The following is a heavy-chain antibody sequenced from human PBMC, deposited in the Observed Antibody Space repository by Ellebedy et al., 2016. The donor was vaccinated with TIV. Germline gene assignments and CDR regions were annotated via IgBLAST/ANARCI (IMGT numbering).Heavy chain of an antibody. Sequence: GGSLRLXXAASGFTFSNAWMSWVRQAPGKGLEWVGRIKSKTDGGTTDYAAPVKGRFTISRDDSKNTLYLQMNSLKTEDTAVYYCTTVRRFGELSIDYWGQGTLVTVSS. CDR2: IKSKTDGGTT. J-gene: IGHJ4*02. CDR1: GFTFSNAW. D-gene: IGHD3-10*01. CDR3: TTVRRFGELSIDY. V-gene: IGHV3-15*01.